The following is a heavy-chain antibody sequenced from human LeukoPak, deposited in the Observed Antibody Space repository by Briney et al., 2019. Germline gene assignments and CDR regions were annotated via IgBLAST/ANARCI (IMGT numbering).Heavy chain of an antibody. D-gene: IGHD3-22*01. CDR2: IYHSGST. V-gene: IGHV4-38-2*02. CDR1: GYSISSGYY. J-gene: IGHJ4*02. CDR3: ARYYYDSSGYVDY. Sequence: PSETLSLTCTVSGYSISSGYYWGWIRQPPGKGLEWIGSIYHSGSTYYNPSLKSRVTISVDTSKNQFSLKLSSVTAADTAVYYCARYYYDSSGYVDYWGQGTLVTVSS.